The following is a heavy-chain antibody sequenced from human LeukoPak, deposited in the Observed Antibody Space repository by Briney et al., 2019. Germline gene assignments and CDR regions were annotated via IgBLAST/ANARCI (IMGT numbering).Heavy chain of an antibody. CDR1: GYSISSGYY. D-gene: IGHD1-1*01. CDR2: IYHSGGT. Sequence: SETLSLTCTVSGYSISSGYYWGWIRQPPGKGLEWIGSIYHSGGTYYNPSLKSRVTISVDTSKNQFSLKLSSVTAADTAVYYCARATAGTTLFEGIDYWGQGTLVTVSS. CDR3: ARATAGTTLFEGIDY. V-gene: IGHV4-38-2*02. J-gene: IGHJ4*02.